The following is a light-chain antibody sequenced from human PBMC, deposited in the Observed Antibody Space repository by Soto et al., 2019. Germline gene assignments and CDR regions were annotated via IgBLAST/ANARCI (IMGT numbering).Light chain of an antibody. CDR1: QSVSGW. V-gene: IGKV1-5*03. CDR2: SAS. Sequence: DIPMTQSPSTLSAPVGDRVTITCRASQSVSGWLAWYRQKPGKAPELLIYSASTLETGVPSRFSGSGSGTEFTLTVSSLQPDDFATYYCQQYESYPLTFGGGTKIDI. CDR3: QQYESYPLT. J-gene: IGKJ4*01.